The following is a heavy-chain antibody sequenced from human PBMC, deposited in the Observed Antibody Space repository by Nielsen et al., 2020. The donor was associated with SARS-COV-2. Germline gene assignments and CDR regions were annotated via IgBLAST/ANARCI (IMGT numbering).Heavy chain of an antibody. CDR3: ARDRRYYDSSGYLY. D-gene: IGHD3-22*01. CDR2: IYSGGST. J-gene: IGHJ4*02. Sequence: LSLTCAASGFTVSSNYMSWVRQAPGKGLEWVSVIYSGGSTYYADSVKGRFTISRDNSKNTLYLQMNSLRAEDTAVYYCARDRRYYDSSGYLYWGQGTLVTVSS. V-gene: IGHV3-66*01. CDR1: GFTVSSNY.